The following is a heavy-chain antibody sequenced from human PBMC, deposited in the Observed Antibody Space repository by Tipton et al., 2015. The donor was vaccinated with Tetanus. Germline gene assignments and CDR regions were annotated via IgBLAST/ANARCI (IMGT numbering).Heavy chain of an antibody. Sequence: QVQLVQSGGGVVQAGRSLRLSCAASGFTFSRYAMHWVRQAPGKGLEWVAFMWYDGSHIYYADSVKGRFTISRDNSNSTLFLLMNSLGAEDTAVYYCARDLGQSYFDYWGQGTLVTVSS. CDR3: ARDLGQSYFDY. V-gene: IGHV3-33*01. CDR1: GFTFSRYA. J-gene: IGHJ4*02. CDR2: MWYDGSHI. D-gene: IGHD7-27*01.